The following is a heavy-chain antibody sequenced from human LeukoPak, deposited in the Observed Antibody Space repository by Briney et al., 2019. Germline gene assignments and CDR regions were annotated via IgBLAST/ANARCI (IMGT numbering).Heavy chain of an antibody. CDR3: ARGEMTLDY. Sequence: PSETLSLTCTVSGGSISSSSYYWSWIRQPAGKGLEWIGRIYTSGSTNYNPSLKSRVTMSVDTSKNQFSLKLSSVTAADTAVYYCARGEMTLDYWGQGTLVTVSS. V-gene: IGHV4-61*02. J-gene: IGHJ4*02. CDR2: IYTSGST. CDR1: GGSISSSSYY. D-gene: IGHD5-24*01.